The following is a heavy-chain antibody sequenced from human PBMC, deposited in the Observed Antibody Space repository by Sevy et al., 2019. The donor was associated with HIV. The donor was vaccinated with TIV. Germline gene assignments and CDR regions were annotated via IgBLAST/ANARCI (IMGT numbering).Heavy chain of an antibody. Sequence: GESLRLSCAASGFSFSSYTMNWVRQAPGQGLEWVSSISGSSNYIYYADSLKGRFTISRDNAKNSLYLQMHSLRADDTAVYFCARPYGSGSWEAFDVWGQGTVVTVSS. CDR3: ARPYGSGSWEAFDV. J-gene: IGHJ3*01. CDR2: ISGSSNYI. D-gene: IGHD3-10*01. V-gene: IGHV3-21*01. CDR1: GFSFSSYT.